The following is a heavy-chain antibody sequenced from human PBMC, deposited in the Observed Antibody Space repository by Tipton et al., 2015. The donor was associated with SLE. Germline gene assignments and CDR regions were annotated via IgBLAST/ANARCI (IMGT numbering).Heavy chain of an antibody. J-gene: IGHJ4*02. CDR2: IWHDGSDK. Sequence: SLRLSCAASGFSFSSYGMHWVRQAPGKGLEWVGVIWHDGSDKKYADSVKGRFSISRDNSKNTLYLQMNSLRAEDTAVYYWARDKSRSGGNSDGYFDYWGQGTLVTVSS. D-gene: IGHD4-23*01. CDR1: GFSFSSYG. CDR3: ARDKSRSGGNSDGYFDY. V-gene: IGHV3-33*01.